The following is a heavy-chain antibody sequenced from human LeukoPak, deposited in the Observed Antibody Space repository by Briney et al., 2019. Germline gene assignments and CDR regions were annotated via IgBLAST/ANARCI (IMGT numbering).Heavy chain of an antibody. CDR3: ARGPRYCSGGSCYSAIDY. J-gene: IGHJ4*02. V-gene: IGHV1-8*01. D-gene: IGHD2-15*01. CDR2: MNPNSGNT. CDR1: GYTFTSYD. Sequence: ASVKVSCKASGYTFTSYDINWVRQATGQGLEWMGWMNPNSGNTGYAQKFQGRVTMTRNTSISTAYMELNSLRYEDTAVYYCARGPRYCSGGSCYSAIDYWGQGTLVTVSS.